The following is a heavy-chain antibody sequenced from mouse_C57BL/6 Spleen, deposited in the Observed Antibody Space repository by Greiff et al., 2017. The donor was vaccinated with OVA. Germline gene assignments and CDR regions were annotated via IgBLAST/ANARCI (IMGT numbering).Heavy chain of an antibody. CDR1: GFTFSSYA. J-gene: IGHJ2*01. CDR2: ISDGGSYT. D-gene: IGHD2-5*01. CDR3: ARRGYSNYGFDY. V-gene: IGHV5-4*01. Sequence: EVQLQESGGGLVKPGGSLKLSCAASGFTFSSYAMSWVRQTPEKRLEWVATISDGGSYTYYPDNVKGRFTISRDNAKNNLYLQMSHLKSEDTAMYYCARRGYSNYGFDYWGQGTTLTVSS.